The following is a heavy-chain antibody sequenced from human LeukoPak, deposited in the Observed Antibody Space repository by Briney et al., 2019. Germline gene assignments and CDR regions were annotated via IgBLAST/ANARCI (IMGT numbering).Heavy chain of an antibody. CDR2: LKPDGSDK. CDR3: ASVDCTGGSCYSGFDC. D-gene: IGHD2-15*01. CDR1: GFTFSSYW. Sequence: GGSLRLSCAATGFTFSSYWMGWVRQAPGKGLEWVANLKPDGSDKYYVDSVKGRYTISRDNAKNSLYLQMNSLRAEDTAMYFCASVDCTGGSCYSGFDCWGQGTLLTVSS. J-gene: IGHJ4*02. V-gene: IGHV3-7*01.